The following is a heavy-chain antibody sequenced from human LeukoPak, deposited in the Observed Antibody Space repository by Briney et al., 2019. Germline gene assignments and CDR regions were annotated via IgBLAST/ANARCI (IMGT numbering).Heavy chain of an antibody. J-gene: IGHJ3*02. CDR2: IYTSGST. V-gene: IGHV4-61*02. CDR1: GGSISSGSYY. Sequence: SETLSLTCTVSGGSISSGSYYWSWIRQPAGKGLEWIGRIYTSGSTNYNPSLKSRVTISVDTSKNQFSLKLSSVTAADTAVYYCARARYGGNLGPAFDIWGQGTTVTVSS. D-gene: IGHD4-23*01. CDR3: ARARYGGNLGPAFDI.